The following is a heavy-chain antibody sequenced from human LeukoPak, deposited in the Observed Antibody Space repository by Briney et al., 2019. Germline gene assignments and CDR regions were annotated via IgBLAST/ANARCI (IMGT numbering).Heavy chain of an antibody. Sequence: QPGRSLRLSCAASGFTFSAYGMHWVRQAPGKGLEWVAVISYDGTNKYYADSVKGRFTISRDNSKNTLYLQMTSLRAEDTAVYYCARVNWNDVGSFDYWGQGTLVTVSS. V-gene: IGHV3-30*03. CDR1: GFTFSAYG. CDR3: ARVNWNDVGSFDY. D-gene: IGHD1-20*01. CDR2: ISYDGTNK. J-gene: IGHJ4*02.